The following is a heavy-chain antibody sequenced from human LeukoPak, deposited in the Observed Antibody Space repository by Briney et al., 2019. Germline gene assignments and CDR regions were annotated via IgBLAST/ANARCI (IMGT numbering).Heavy chain of an antibody. CDR2: INPSGGST. V-gene: IGHV1-46*01. D-gene: IGHD2-2*02. CDR1: GYTFTSYY. Sequence: EASVKVSCKASGYTFTSYYMHWVRQAPGQGLEWMGIINPSGGSTSYAQKFQGRVTMTRDTSTSTAYMELRSLRSDDTAVYYCARGGHTPIVVVPAAIPNGFDPWGQGTLVTVSS. CDR3: ARGGHTPIVVVPAAIPNGFDP. J-gene: IGHJ5*02.